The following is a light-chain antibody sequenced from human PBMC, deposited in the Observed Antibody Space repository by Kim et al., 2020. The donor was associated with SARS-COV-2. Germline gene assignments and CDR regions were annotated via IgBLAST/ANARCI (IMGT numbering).Light chain of an antibody. CDR3: CSFAGSYTWV. CDR1: SSDVGGYNY. J-gene: IGLJ3*02. CDR2: DVN. Sequence: QSALTQPRSVSGSPGQSVTISCTGTSSDVGGYNYVSWYQQHPGRAPKLMIFDVNKRPSGVPDRFSGSKSGNTASLTISGVQTDDEADYYCCSFAGSYTWVFGGGTQLTVL. V-gene: IGLV2-11*01.